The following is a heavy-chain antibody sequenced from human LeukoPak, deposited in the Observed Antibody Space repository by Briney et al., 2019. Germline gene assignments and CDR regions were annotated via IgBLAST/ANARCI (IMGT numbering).Heavy chain of an antibody. Sequence: PGGSLRLSCAASGFTLSSYSMNWVRQAPGKGLGWVSYISSSSSTIYYADSVKGRFTISRDNAKNSLYLQMNSLRAEDTAVYYCARSIAAAGRHAFDIWGQGTMVTVSS. CDR3: ARSIAAAGRHAFDI. D-gene: IGHD6-13*01. V-gene: IGHV3-48*01. CDR1: GFTLSSYS. J-gene: IGHJ3*02. CDR2: ISSSSSTI.